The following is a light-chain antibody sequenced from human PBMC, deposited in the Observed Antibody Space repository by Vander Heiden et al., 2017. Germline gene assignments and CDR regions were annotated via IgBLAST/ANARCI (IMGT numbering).Light chain of an antibody. Sequence: QSVLTQSLSVPGAPWQRATIPCTGSRSNIGAVLVLHWYRHLPGTAPKLLIYGNFKQPSGGPDRFSGCKSGTSASLAVTGLQAEDEADYYCQSYGNSLKSVVFGGGTKLTVL. J-gene: IGLJ2*01. CDR3: QSYGNSLKSVV. CDR1: RSNIGAVLV. V-gene: IGLV1-40*01. CDR2: GNF.